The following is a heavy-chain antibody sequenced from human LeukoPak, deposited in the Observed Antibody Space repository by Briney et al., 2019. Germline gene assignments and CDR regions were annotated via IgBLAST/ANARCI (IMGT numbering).Heavy chain of an antibody. CDR1: GGSISSSSYY. J-gene: IGHJ4*02. V-gene: IGHV4-39*01. CDR2: IYYSGST. CDR3: ATRYRSGGSCYGFDY. D-gene: IGHD2-15*01. Sequence: KPSETLSLTCTVSGGSISSSSYYWGWIRQPPGKGLEWIGSIYYSGSTYYNPSLKSRVTISVDTSKNQFSLKLSSVTAADTAVYYCATRYRSGGSCYGFDYWGQGTLVTVSS.